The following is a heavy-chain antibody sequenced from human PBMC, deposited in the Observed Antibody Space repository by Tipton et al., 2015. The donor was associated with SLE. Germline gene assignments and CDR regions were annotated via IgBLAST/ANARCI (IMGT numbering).Heavy chain of an antibody. J-gene: IGHJ5*02. V-gene: IGHV4-59*08. Sequence: LRLSCSVSGASIRSQYWGWIRQPPGKGLEWIGYIYHSGYSSTNYNPSLKSRVTLSVDTSKNQCFLKLNSVTAADTAVYYCARRRSGVQGSHWFDTWGQGILVTVSS. CDR2: IYHSGYSST. CDR3: ARRRSGVQGSHWFDT. CDR1: GASIRSQY. D-gene: IGHD3-10*01.